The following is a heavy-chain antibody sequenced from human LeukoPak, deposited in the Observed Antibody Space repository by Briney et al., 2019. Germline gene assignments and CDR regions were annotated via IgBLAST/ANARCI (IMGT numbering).Heavy chain of an antibody. Sequence: GGSLRLSCAAFGFTFSSYSMNWVRQAPGKGLEWVSSVSSSSTYIYYADSVKGRFTISRDNAKNSLYLQMGSLRAEDTAVYYCASAFCSGGGCYQHYFDYWGQGTLVTVSS. CDR2: VSSSSTYI. D-gene: IGHD2-15*01. V-gene: IGHV3-21*01. J-gene: IGHJ4*02. CDR3: ASAFCSGGGCYQHYFDY. CDR1: GFTFSSYS.